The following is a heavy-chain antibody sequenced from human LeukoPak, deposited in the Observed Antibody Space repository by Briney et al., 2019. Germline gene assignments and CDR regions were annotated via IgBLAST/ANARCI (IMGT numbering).Heavy chain of an antibody. Sequence: GGSLRLSCAASEFTFSRYWMSWVRQAPGKGLEWVANIKQDGSEKYYVDSVKGRFTISRDNAKNSLYLQMNSLRAEDTAVYYCARGEGGDGYNPQLLFDYWGQGTLVTVSS. CDR3: ARGEGGDGYNPQLLFDY. J-gene: IGHJ4*02. CDR1: EFTFSRYW. CDR2: IKQDGSEK. V-gene: IGHV3-7*01. D-gene: IGHD5-24*01.